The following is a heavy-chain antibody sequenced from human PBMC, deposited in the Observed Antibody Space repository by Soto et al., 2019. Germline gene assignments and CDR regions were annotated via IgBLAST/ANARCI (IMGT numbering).Heavy chain of an antibody. V-gene: IGHV4-31*02. CDR3: AREVSGTGAFDY. CDR2: IFDRGTT. Sequence: QVQLEQSGPGLVKPAQTLSLTCKISGGSITSVNHYWRWIRQSPGEGLEWIGYIFDRGTTHFNPSLKGRVTISGDASQSQFSLTIHSVTAADTAVYYCAREVSGTGAFDYWDQGTLVTVSS. J-gene: IGHJ4*02. D-gene: IGHD2-8*02. CDR1: GGSITSVNHY.